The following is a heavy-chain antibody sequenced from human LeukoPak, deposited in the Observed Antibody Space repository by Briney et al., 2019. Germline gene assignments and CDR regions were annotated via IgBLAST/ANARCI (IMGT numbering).Heavy chain of an antibody. Sequence: GGSLRLSCAASGFTFSSYVMHWVRQAPGKGLEWVAIISYDGSNEYYADSVKGRFTISRDNSKNTLYLQMNSLRAADTAVYYCARHGPRLLLWFGPVRPLGRFDPWGQGTLVTVSS. CDR2: ISYDGSNE. CDR1: GFTFSSYV. J-gene: IGHJ5*02. CDR3: ARHGPRLLLWFGPVRPLGRFDP. V-gene: IGHV3-30*04. D-gene: IGHD3-10*01.